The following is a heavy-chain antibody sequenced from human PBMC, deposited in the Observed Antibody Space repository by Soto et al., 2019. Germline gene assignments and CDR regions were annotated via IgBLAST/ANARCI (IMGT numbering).Heavy chain of an antibody. V-gene: IGHV3-23*01. CDR2: ISGSGGST. J-gene: IGHJ5*02. Sequence: GGSLRLSCAASGFTFSSYSMSWVRQAPGKGLEWVSAISGSGGSTYYADSVKGRFTISRDNSKNTLYLQMNSLRAEDTAVYYCAKEIGIAARRVGYNWFDPWGQGTLVTVSS. CDR3: AKEIGIAARRVGYNWFDP. D-gene: IGHD6-6*01. CDR1: GFTFSSYS.